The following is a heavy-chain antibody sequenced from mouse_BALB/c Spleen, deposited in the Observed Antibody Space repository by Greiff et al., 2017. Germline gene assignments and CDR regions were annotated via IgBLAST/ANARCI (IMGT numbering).Heavy chain of an antibody. Sequence: VQLKQSGPGLVKPSQSLSLTCSVTGYSITSGYYWNWIRQFPGNKLEWMGYISYDGSNNYNPSLKNRISITRDTSKNQFFLKLNSVTTEDTATYYCANLGQGEDYWGQGTTLTVSS. J-gene: IGHJ2*01. CDR1: GYSITSGYY. CDR2: ISYDGSN. D-gene: IGHD3-3*01. CDR3: ANLGQGEDY. V-gene: IGHV3-6*02.